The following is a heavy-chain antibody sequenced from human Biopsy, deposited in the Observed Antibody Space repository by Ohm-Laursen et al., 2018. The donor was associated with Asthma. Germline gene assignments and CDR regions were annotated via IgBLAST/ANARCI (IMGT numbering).Heavy chain of an antibody. CDR2: IGVYNGNT. J-gene: IGHJ6*02. V-gene: IGHV1-18*01. D-gene: IGHD2-21*01. CDR3: AKAVDCSNYYGIDV. Sequence: GATVYLSCKISGYTFNSAGITWGRQAPGQGLEWMGWIGVYNGNTKVAQKLQDRVTMITDTSTSTAYMELRSLRSEDTAVYFCAKAVDCSNYYGIDVWGQGTTVTVS. CDR1: GYTFNSAG.